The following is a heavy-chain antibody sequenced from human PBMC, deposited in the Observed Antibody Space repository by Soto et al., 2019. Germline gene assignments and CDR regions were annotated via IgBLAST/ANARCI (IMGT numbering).Heavy chain of an antibody. CDR3: ARFPIYCSSTSCYRRAYYYGMDV. V-gene: IGHV4-34*01. CDR2: INHSGRT. D-gene: IGHD2-2*02. CDR1: GGSFSGYY. Sequence: SLTLSLPCAVYGGSFSGYYWSGIRQPPGKGLEWIREINHSGRTNYNPSLKSRVTISVDTSKNQFSLKLSPVTAADTAVYYCARFPIYCSSTSCYRRAYYYGMDVWGRGTTVTVSS. J-gene: IGHJ6*02.